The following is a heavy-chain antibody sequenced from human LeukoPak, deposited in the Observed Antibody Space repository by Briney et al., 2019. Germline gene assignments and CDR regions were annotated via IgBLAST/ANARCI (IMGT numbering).Heavy chain of an antibody. V-gene: IGHV3-20*04. CDR1: GFTFDDYG. CDR2: INWNGDST. Sequence: GGSLRLSCAASGFTFDDYGMSWVRQAPGKGLEWVSGINWNGDSTNYADSVKGRFTISRDNAKNSPYLQTNSLRAEDTALYYCARGGHYSSSFSHYYYHMDVWGKGTTVTVSS. J-gene: IGHJ6*03. D-gene: IGHD6-6*01. CDR3: ARGGHYSSSFSHYYYHMDV.